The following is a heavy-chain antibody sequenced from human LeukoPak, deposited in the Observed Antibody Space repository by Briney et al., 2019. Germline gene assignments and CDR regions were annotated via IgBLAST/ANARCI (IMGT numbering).Heavy chain of an antibody. CDR3: ARARGYYGGLANY. Sequence: GGSLRLSCAVSGLSFSSYWMSWVRQAPGKGLEWVAIIKEDGSEKYYVDSVKGRFTISRDNAKNPLYLQMNSLRAEDTAVYCCARARGYYGGLANYWGQGTLVTVSS. J-gene: IGHJ4*02. CDR2: IKEDGSEK. D-gene: IGHD4-23*01. V-gene: IGHV3-7*01. CDR1: GLSFSSYW.